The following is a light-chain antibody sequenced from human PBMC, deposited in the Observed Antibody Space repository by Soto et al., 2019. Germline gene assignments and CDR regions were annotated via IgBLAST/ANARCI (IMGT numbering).Light chain of an antibody. CDR3: EAWDDSLNGRVV. Sequence: QPVLTQPPSASGTPGQRVTISCSGSSSNIGSNYVNWYQQLPGTAPKLLIYSNNQRPSGVPDRFSGSKSGTSASLAISGLQSDDEADYYCEAWDDSLNGRVVFGGGTKLTVL. CDR1: SSNIGSNY. V-gene: IGLV1-44*01. CDR2: SNN. J-gene: IGLJ2*01.